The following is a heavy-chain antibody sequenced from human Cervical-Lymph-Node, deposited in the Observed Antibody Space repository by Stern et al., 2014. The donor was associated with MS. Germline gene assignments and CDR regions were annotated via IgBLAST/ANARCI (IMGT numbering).Heavy chain of an antibody. CDR3: ASERIAVAGSGFTRFDY. D-gene: IGHD6-19*01. J-gene: IGHJ4*02. CDR1: GGTFSSYA. V-gene: IGHV1-69*01. CDR2: IIPIFGTA. Sequence: MQLVESGAEVKKPGSSVKVSCKASGGTFSSYAISWVRQAPGQGLEWMGGIIPIFGTANYAQKFQGRVTITADESTSTAYMELSSLRSEDTAVYYCASERIAVAGSGFTRFDYWGQGTLVTVSS.